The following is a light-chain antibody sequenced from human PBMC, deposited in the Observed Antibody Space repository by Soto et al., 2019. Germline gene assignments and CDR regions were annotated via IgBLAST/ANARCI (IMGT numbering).Light chain of an antibody. CDR1: SSDVGDYNY. J-gene: IGLJ2*01. V-gene: IGLV2-14*01. CDR3: SSYSSISALV. Sequence: QSALTQPASVSGSPGQSITISCTGTSSDVGDYNYVSWYQHHPVKAPKLLIYEVSNRPSGVSNRFSGSKSGNTASLTISGLQAEDEADYYCSSYSSISALVFGRGTKLTVL. CDR2: EVS.